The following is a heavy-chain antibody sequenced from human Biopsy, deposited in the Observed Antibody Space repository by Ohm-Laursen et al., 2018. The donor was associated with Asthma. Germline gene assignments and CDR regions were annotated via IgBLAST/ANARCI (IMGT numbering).Heavy chain of an antibody. V-gene: IGHV4-31*03. D-gene: IGHD3-10*01. J-gene: IGHJ6*02. CDR1: GDSISSPAYY. CDR2: ISYSGKT. Sequence: TLSLTCTVSGDSISSPAYYWSWVRQHPGKGLEWIGCISYSGKTFYHPSLMSRLIISLDTSKNQFSLKMSSVTAADTGVYYCARVSGDGSGSSIANYFGMDVWGQGTTVTVS. CDR3: ARVSGDGSGSSIANYFGMDV.